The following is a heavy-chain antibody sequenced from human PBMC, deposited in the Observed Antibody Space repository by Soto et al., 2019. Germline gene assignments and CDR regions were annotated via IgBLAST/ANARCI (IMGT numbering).Heavy chain of an antibody. Sequence: EVQLVESGGGLVXPGGSLRLSCAASGFTXXXXYMDWVRQAPGKGLEWVGRIKNKANSYTTEYAASVEGRFTISREESQNSLELQMNSLKTEDTAVYYCARVSLVGPSGGRYFDYWGQGSQVAVSS. V-gene: IGHV3-72*01. CDR2: IKNKANSYTT. D-gene: IGHD1-26*01. CDR3: ARVSLVGPSGGRYFDY. CDR1: GFTXXXXY. J-gene: IGHJ4*02.